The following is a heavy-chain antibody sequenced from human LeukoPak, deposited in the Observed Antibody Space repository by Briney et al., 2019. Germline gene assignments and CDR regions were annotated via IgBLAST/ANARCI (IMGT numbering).Heavy chain of an antibody. D-gene: IGHD6-6*01. J-gene: IGHJ4*02. Sequence: SETLSLTCTVSGGSISSYYWSWIRQPPGKGLEWIGYIYYSGSTNYNPSLKSRVTISVDTSKNQFSLKLSSVTAADTAVYYCARGVAARLIWAKGLARFDYWSQGTLVTVSS. CDR1: GGSISSYY. V-gene: IGHV4-59*01. CDR2: IYYSGST. CDR3: ARGVAARLIWAKGLARFDY.